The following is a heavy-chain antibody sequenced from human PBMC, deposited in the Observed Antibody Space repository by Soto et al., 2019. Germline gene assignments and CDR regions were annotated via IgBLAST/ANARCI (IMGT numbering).Heavy chain of an antibody. D-gene: IGHD4-17*01. CDR3: AKERCDGRCAFDI. V-gene: IGHV3-23*01. J-gene: IGHJ3*02. CDR2: ISGSGRST. CDR1: GFTFSSYA. Sequence: PGGSLRLSCAAPGFTFSSYAISLVRPVPGKGLEWVSSISGSGRSTYYADPVKGRFTISRDNSKNTLYLQMNSLRAEDTAVYYCAKERCDGRCAFDIWGQGTMVTVSS.